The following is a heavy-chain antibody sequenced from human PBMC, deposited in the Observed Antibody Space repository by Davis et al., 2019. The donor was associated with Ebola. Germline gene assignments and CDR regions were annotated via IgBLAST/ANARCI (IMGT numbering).Heavy chain of an antibody. Sequence: GGSLRLSCAASGFTFSSYAMSWVRQAPGKGLEWVSGISWNSGSIGYADSVKGRFTISRDNAKNSLYLQMNSLRAEDTALYYCAKDINSDFWRINFDYWGQGTLVTVSS. CDR1: GFTFSSYA. CDR3: AKDINSDFWRINFDY. D-gene: IGHD3-3*01. CDR2: ISWNSGSI. J-gene: IGHJ4*02. V-gene: IGHV3-9*01.